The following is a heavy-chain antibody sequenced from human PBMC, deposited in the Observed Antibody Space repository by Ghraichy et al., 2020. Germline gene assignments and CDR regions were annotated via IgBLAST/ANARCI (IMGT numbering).Heavy chain of an antibody. CDR2: IYYSGTT. CDR3: ARGSNYDFWSGYYNFGTSPWYFDL. CDR1: DDSISRGGYF. Sequence: SETLSLTCTVSDDSISRGGYFWSWIRQHPAKGLDWIGYIYYSGTTSYNPSLKGRTTISLDTSKSQFSLKLTSVAAADTAVYYCARGSNYDFWSGYYNFGTSPWYFDLWGRGALVTVSS. J-gene: IGHJ2*01. D-gene: IGHD3-3*01. V-gene: IGHV4-31*03.